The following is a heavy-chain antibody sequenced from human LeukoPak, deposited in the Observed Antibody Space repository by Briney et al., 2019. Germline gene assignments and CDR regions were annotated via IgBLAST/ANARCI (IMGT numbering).Heavy chain of an antibody. CDR3: ASDPSSSDNFFDF. CDR1: GFTFSDYY. V-gene: IGHV1-2*06. Sequence: ASVKVSCKASGFTFSDYYIHWVRQAPGQGLDYMGHINLDSGGTFYVQKFQGRVTMTRDTSISTAYMDLSRLTSDDTAVYFCASDPSSSDNFFDFWGQGTLVTVSS. D-gene: IGHD6-6*01. J-gene: IGHJ4*02. CDR2: INLDSGGT.